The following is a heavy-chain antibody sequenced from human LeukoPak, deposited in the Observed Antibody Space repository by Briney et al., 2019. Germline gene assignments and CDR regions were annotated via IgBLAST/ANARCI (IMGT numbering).Heavy chain of an antibody. D-gene: IGHD3-10*02. Sequence: KTGGSLRLSCAASGFTFSSYSMNWVRQAPGKGLEWVSSISDGSNDIYYADSVKGRFTISRDNAKNSLYLQMNSLRAEDTAVYYCAELGITMIGGVWGKGTTVTISS. CDR3: AELGITMIGGV. CDR2: ISDGSNDI. V-gene: IGHV3-21*01. CDR1: GFTFSSYS. J-gene: IGHJ6*04.